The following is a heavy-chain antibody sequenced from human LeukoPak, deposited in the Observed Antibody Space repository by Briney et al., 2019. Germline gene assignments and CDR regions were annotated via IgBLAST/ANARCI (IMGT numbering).Heavy chain of an antibody. CDR3: ARGWGSAVTTGYYFDY. CDR2: INHSGST. D-gene: IGHD3-16*01. CDR1: GGSFSGYY. Sequence: KPSETLSLTCAVYGGSFSGYYWSWIRQPPGKGLEWIGEINHSGSTNYNPSLKSRVTISVDTSKNQFSLKLSSVTAADTAVYYCARGWGSAVTTGYYFDYWGQGTLVTVSS. J-gene: IGHJ4*02. V-gene: IGHV4-34*01.